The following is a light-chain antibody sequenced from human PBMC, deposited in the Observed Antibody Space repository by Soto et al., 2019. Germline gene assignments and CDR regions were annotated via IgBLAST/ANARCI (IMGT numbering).Light chain of an antibody. Sequence: IVLTQSPGTLSLSPGERATLSCRASQSVSSSNLAWYQQKPGQAPRLLIYGASSRATGIPDRFSGSGSGADFTLTISRLEPEDFAVYYCQQYGTSPRTFGQGTQLEIK. CDR1: QSVSSSN. V-gene: IGKV3-20*01. J-gene: IGKJ2*01. CDR3: QQYGTSPRT. CDR2: GAS.